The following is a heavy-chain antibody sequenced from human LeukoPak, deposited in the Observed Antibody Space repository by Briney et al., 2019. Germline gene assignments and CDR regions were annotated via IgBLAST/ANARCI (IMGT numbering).Heavy chain of an antibody. CDR2: ISGSGGST. J-gene: IGHJ6*03. CDR3: VTQRNYYMDV. V-gene: IGHV3-23*01. CDR1: GFTFSSYA. Sequence: GGSLRLSCAASGFTFSSYAMSWVRQAPGKGLEWVSAISGSGGSTYYADSVKGRFTISRDNSKSTLYLEMNGLRAEDTAVYYCVTQRNYYMDVWGKGSTVTVSS.